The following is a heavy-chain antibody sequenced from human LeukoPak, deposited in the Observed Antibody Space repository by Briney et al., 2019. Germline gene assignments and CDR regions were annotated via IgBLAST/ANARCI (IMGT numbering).Heavy chain of an antibody. J-gene: IGHJ4*02. D-gene: IGHD1-26*01. CDR1: GFIFNNYA. CDR2: ISWNSGSI. Sequence: QPGGSLRLSCAGSGFIFNNYAMHWVRQPPGKGLEWVSGISWNSGSIDYADSVKGRFTISRDNAKNSLYLQMNSLRAEDTALYFCAKKAQYNGNYPLDYWGQGTLVTVSS. CDR3: AKKAQYNGNYPLDY. V-gene: IGHV3-9*01.